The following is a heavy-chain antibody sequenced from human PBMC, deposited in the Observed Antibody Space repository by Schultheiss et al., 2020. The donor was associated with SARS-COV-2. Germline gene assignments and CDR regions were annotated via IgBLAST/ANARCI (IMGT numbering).Heavy chain of an antibody. CDR1: GFTFGNHW. Sequence: GGSLRLSCVASGFTFGNHWMHWVRVGPEKGLEWVSCINMDETRTTYADAVKGRFTISRDNAKNTLYLQVNSLRVEDTAVYYCAREGSGYYYYYAMDVWGQGTTVTVSS. CDR2: INMDETRT. D-gene: IGHD3-3*01. J-gene: IGHJ6*02. CDR3: AREGSGYYYYYAMDV. V-gene: IGHV3-74*01.